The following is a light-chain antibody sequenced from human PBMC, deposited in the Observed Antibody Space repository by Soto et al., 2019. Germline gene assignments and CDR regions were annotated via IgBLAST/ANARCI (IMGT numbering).Light chain of an antibody. Sequence: EIVLTQSPATLSLSPGERATLSCRASQSISSYLACYQQKPDQAPRLLIYDASNRATSIPARFSGSGSGTDFTLTISSLEPEDFAVYYCHQRSTWPFTFGPGTKVDIK. J-gene: IGKJ3*01. CDR1: QSISSY. CDR2: DAS. CDR3: HQRSTWPFT. V-gene: IGKV3-11*01.